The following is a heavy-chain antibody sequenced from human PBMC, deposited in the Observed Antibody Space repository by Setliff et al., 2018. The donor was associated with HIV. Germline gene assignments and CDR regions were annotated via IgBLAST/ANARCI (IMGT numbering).Heavy chain of an antibody. D-gene: IGHD2-21*02. V-gene: IGHV3-9*01. CDR1: GFIFNNYA. J-gene: IGHJ6*03. CDR2: ISWNGDLT. Sequence: GGSLRLSCAGSGFIFNNYAMYWVRQPPGRGLEWASGISWNGDLTAYAGFTKGRFTISRDNSKNTLALQMTSLRVEDTAAYYCAKVGGDGRFHYYQLDVWGKGTTVTVSS. CDR3: AKVGGDGRFHYYQLDV.